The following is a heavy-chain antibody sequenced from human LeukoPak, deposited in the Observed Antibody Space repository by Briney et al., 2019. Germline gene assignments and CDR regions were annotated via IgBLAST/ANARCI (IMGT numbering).Heavy chain of an antibody. CDR1: GFTFSGFA. CDR3: ATPAGTAMVYRSDY. D-gene: IGHD5-18*01. CDR2: ISTTGGTT. V-gene: IGHV3-23*01. Sequence: PGGSLRLSCAASGFTFSGFAMSWVRQAPGKGLEWVSGISTTGGTTNYADSVKGRFTISRDNSKNTLYLQMNGLRADDTAVYYCATPAGTAMVYRSDYWGQGTLVTVSS. J-gene: IGHJ4*02.